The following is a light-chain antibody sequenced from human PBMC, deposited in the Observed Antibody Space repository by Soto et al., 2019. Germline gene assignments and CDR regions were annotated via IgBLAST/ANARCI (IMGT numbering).Light chain of an antibody. V-gene: IGLV1-40*01. Sequence: SVLTQPPSVSGAPGQRVTISCSGTTSNIGAGYDVYWYQLLPGTAPKLLIYANTDRPSGVPDRFSGSKSGTSASLAITGLQAEDEADYYCQSYDSGLSGSIFGGGTQLTVL. CDR2: ANT. CDR1: TSNIGAGYD. CDR3: QSYDSGLSGSI. J-gene: IGLJ2*01.